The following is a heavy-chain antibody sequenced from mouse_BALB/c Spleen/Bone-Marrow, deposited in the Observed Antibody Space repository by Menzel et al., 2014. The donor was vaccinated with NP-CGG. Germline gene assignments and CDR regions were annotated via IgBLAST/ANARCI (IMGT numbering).Heavy chain of an antibody. J-gene: IGHJ1*01. Sequence: EVQLVESGGGSVQPGGSLRLSCATPGFTFTDYYMSWVRQPPGKALEWLGFIRNKAKGYTTEYSASVKGRFTISRDNSQRILYLQMNTLRAEDSATYYCARDENVGIYWYFDVWGAGTTVIVSS. CDR1: GFTFTDYY. CDR2: IRNKAKGYTT. V-gene: IGHV7-3*02. CDR3: ARDENVGIYWYFDV.